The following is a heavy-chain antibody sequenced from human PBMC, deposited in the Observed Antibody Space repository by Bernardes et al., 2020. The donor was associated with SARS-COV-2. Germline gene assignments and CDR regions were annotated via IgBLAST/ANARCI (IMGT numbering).Heavy chain of an antibody. D-gene: IGHD6-19*01. J-gene: IGHJ2*01. Sequence: VGSLSLSCAASGFTFSNCGMSWVRQTPGKGLEWVSSISSSGGSTYYADSVKGRFTISRDNSKNTLYLQMYSLRAEDTAIYYCAKIAVTGNWYFDLWGRGTLVTVSS. V-gene: IGHV3-23*01. CDR3: AKIAVTGNWYFDL. CDR1: GFTFSNCG. CDR2: ISSSGGST.